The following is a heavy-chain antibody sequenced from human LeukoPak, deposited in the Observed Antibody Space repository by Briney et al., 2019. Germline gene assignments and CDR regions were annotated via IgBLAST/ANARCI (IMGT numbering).Heavy chain of an antibody. J-gene: IGHJ4*02. V-gene: IGHV4-59*01. CDR2: IYYSGST. CDR1: GGSISSYY. Sequence: SETLSLTCTVSGGSISSYYWSWIRQPPGKGLEWIGYIYYSGSTNYNPSLKSRVTISVDTSKNQFSLKLSSVTAADTAVYYCARGVSSITIFGVVIGRGGFDYWGQGTLVTVSS. CDR3: ARGVSSITIFGVVIGRGGFDY. D-gene: IGHD3-3*01.